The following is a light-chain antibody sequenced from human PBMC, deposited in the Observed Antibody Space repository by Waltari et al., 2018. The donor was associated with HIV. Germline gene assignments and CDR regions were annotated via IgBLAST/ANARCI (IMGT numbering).Light chain of an antibody. Sequence: IVLTQSPGTLSLSPGDRATLSCRASQSLSSTYLAWYQQKPCQAPRLLIFGVASRATGIPDRFSGFGSGTYFTLTISRLEPEDSAVYYCQYLGTFGQGTKMEIK. CDR1: QSLSSTY. J-gene: IGKJ1*01. V-gene: IGKV3-20*01. CDR3: QYLGT. CDR2: GVA.